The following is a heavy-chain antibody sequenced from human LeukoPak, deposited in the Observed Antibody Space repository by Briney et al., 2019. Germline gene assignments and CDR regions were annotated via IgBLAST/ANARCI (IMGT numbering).Heavy chain of an antibody. V-gene: IGHV3-48*03. CDR2: ISSSGSTI. Sequence: GGSLRLSCAASGFTFSSYEMNWVRQAPGKGLEWVSYISSSGSTIYYADSVKGRYTISRDNAKNSVYLQMNSLRAEDTAVYYCARGGRDAFDIWGQGTMATVPS. D-gene: IGHD2-15*01. CDR1: GFTFSSYE. J-gene: IGHJ3*02. CDR3: ARGGRDAFDI.